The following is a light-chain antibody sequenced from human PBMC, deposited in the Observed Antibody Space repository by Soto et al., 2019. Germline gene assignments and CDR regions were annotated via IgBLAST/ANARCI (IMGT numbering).Light chain of an antibody. CDR1: QSISSY. Sequence: EIMLTPSPATLSLSPGERATLSCRASQSISSYLGWYQQKPGQAPRLLIYDASNRATGIPARFSGSGSGTDFTLTISSLEPEDFAVYYCQHRSNWPLTFGGGTKVDI. CDR2: DAS. J-gene: IGKJ4*01. CDR3: QHRSNWPLT. V-gene: IGKV3-11*01.